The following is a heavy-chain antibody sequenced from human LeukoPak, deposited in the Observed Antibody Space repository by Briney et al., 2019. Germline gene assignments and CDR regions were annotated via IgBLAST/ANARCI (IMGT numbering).Heavy chain of an antibody. J-gene: IGHJ4*02. CDR3: ARVSDCGGDCYPGLLDY. V-gene: IGHV3-7*01. CDR2: IKQGGSEK. CDR1: GFTFSSYW. D-gene: IGHD2-21*01. Sequence: PGGSLRLSCAASGFTFSSYWISWVRQAPGKGLEWVAHIKQGGSEKFYVDSVKGRFTISRDNAKNSLYLQMNSLRAEDTAVYYCARVSDCGGDCYPGLLDYWGQGTLVTVSS.